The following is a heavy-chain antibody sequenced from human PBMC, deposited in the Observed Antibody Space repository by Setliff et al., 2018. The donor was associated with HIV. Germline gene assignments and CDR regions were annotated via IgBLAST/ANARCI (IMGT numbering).Heavy chain of an antibody. CDR2: IYSSGST. Sequence: PSETLSLTGTFSGGSITSGRYYWTGTRQPAGKGLEWIGRIYSSGSTNYNPSLKRRVKISIDTSKNQLSLKLTSVTAADTAVSYCARPAAKGSDYGDDAFDIWGQGTMVTVSS. CDR3: ARPAAKGSDYGDDAFDI. V-gene: IGHV4-61*02. D-gene: IGHD1-26*01. J-gene: IGHJ3*02. CDR1: GGSITSGRYY.